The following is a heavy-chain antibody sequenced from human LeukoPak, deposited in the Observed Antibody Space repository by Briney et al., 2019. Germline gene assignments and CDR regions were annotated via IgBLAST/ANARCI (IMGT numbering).Heavy chain of an antibody. CDR2: IYYSGST. J-gene: IGHJ5*02. CDR3: ARDDFWSGSTRGGFDP. V-gene: IGHV4-61*01. CDR1: GGSVSSGSYY. Sequence: SDTLSLTCTVSGGSVSSGSYYWSWIRQPPGKGLEWIGYIYYSGSTNYNPSLKSRVTISVDTSKNQFSLKLSSVTAADTAVYYCARDDFWSGSTRGGFDPWGQGTLVTVSS. D-gene: IGHD3-3*01.